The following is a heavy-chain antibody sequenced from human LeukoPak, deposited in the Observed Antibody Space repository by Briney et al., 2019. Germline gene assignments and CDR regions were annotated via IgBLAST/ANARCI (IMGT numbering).Heavy chain of an antibody. D-gene: IGHD5-24*01. CDR1: GGSISSGSYY. J-gene: IGHJ3*02. V-gene: IGHV4-61*02. CDR2: IYTSGST. CDR3: ARNSRDGPTGAFDI. Sequence: SEALSLTCTVSGGSISSGSYYWSWIRQPAGKGLEWIGRIYTSGSTNYNPSLKSRVTISVDTSKNQFSLKLSSVTAADTAVYYCARNSRDGPTGAFDIWGQGTMVTVSS.